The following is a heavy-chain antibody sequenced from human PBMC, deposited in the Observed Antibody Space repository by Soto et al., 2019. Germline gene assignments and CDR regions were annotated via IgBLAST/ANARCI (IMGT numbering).Heavy chain of an antibody. J-gene: IGHJ6*03. CDR3: ARDPVAGGGSGSYYYYYYMDV. V-gene: IGHV1-46*01. CDR2: INPSGGST. Sequence: ASVKVSCKASGYTFTSYYMHWVRQAPGQGLEWMGIINPSGGSTSYAQKFQGRVTMTRDTSTSTVYMELSSLRSEDTAVYYCARDPVAGGGSGSYYYYYYMDVWGKGTTVTVSS. CDR1: GYTFTSYY. D-gene: IGHD3-10*01.